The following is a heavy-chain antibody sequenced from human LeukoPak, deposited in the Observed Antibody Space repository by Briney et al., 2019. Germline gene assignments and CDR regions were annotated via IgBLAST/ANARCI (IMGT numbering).Heavy chain of an antibody. D-gene: IGHD2-21*02. V-gene: IGHV3-7*03. CDR1: GFTFSDYY. J-gene: IGHJ4*02. Sequence: GGSLRLSCAASGFTFSDYYMSWIRQAPGKGLEWVANIKQDGSQKYYVDSVKGRFITSRDNAKNLLYLQMNSVRAEDTAVYYCAREGTFGDYRASGDHWGQGALVTVSS. CDR3: AREGTFGDYRASGDH. CDR2: IKQDGSQK.